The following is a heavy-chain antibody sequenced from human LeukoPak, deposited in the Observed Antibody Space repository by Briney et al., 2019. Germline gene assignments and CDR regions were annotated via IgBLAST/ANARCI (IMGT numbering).Heavy chain of an antibody. Sequence: GGSLRLSCAASGFTFSSYSMNWVRQAPGKGLEWVSSISSSSSYIYYADSVKGRFTISRDNAKNSLYLQMNSLRAEDTAVYYCARDRKGHYGSGSSFDYWGQGTLVTVSS. J-gene: IGHJ4*02. CDR1: GFTFSSYS. V-gene: IGHV3-21*01. D-gene: IGHD3-10*01. CDR2: ISSSSSYI. CDR3: ARDRKGHYGSGSSFDY.